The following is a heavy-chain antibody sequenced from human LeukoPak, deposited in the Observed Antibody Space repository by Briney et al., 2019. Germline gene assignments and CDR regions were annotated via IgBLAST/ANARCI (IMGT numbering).Heavy chain of an antibody. CDR2: IYYSGST. CDR3: AGPEGRTMAFDY. V-gene: IGHV4-59*08. J-gene: IGHJ4*02. D-gene: IGHD3-10*01. Sequence: PSETLSLTCTVSGGSISSYYWSWIRQPPGKGLEWIGYIYYSGSTNYNPSLKSRVTISVDTSKNQFSLKLSSVTAADTAVCYCAGPEGRTMAFDYWGQGTLVTVSS. CDR1: GGSISSYY.